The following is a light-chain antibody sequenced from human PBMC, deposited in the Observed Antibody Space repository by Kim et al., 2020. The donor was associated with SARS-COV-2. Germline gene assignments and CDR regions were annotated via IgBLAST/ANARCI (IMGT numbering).Light chain of an antibody. CDR1: RCSIGDNY. J-gene: IGLJ2*01. CDR2: EDY. CDR3: QSYNRSNVI. Sequence: GQKVTISCTRSRCSIGDNYVQWYQQRPGGAPTTLIYEDYQRPSGVPDRFSGSIDSSSNSASLTISGLKTEDEADCYCQSYNRSNVIFGGGTQLTVL. V-gene: IGLV6-57*03.